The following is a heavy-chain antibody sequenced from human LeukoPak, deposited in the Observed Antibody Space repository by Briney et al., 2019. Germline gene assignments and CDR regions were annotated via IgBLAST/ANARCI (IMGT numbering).Heavy chain of an antibody. Sequence: ASVKVSCKASADTFSRYAISWVRQDPGKGLEGMGRIIPKFGTTEYAERFRGRVTITGDNSKNTLYMELRSLRSEDTAVYYCARPRYYYVMTGYYHYYSYYMDVWGDGTTVTVSS. CDR2: IIPKFGTT. CDR3: ARPRYYYVMTGYYHYYSYYMDV. V-gene: IGHV1-69*06. D-gene: IGHD3-9*01. J-gene: IGHJ6*03. CDR1: ADTFSRYA.